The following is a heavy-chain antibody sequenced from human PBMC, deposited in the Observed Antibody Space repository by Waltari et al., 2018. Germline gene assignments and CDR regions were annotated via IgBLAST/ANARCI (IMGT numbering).Heavy chain of an antibody. J-gene: IGHJ4*01. D-gene: IGHD3-10*01. CDR2: IYHSGST. CDR1: GYSISSGYY. V-gene: IGHV4-38-2*01. Sequence: QVQLQESGPGLVKPSETLSLTCAVSGYSISSGYYWGWIRQPPGKGLEWIGSIYHSGSTYSTPSLNSLFTISVYTSKNQFSLSLSSVTSADTAVYYCASQGLALWQASFDYWCHGTLVTVSS. CDR3: ASQGLALWQASFDY.